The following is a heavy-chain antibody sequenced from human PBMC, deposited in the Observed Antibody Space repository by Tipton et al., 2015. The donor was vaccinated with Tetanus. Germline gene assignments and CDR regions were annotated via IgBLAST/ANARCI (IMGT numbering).Heavy chain of an antibody. CDR1: GFTLSTYD. CDR3: ARGSAGSPMDV. V-gene: IGHV3-13*01. Sequence: CAVSGFTLSTYDIHWVRQPPGKGLEWVSGIGTAGDTHYSGSVKGRFTISRENVKNSLSLQLNNLRVGDTAVYYCARGSAGSPMDVWGQGTTVTVSS. CDR2: IGTAGDT. J-gene: IGHJ6*02.